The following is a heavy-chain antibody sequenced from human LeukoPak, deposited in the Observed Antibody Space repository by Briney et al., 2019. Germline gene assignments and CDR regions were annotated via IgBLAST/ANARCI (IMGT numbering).Heavy chain of an antibody. D-gene: IGHD3-10*01. CDR3: ARGGYYGSGNDFRFDP. V-gene: IGHV4-61*01. J-gene: IGHJ5*02. CDR1: GYSISSGYY. Sequence: SETLSLTCTVSGYSISSGYYWRWIRQPPGKGLEWIGYIYYSGSTNYKPSLKSRVTISVDTSKNQFSLKLNSVTAADTAVYYCARGGYYGSGNDFRFDPWGQGTLVTVSS. CDR2: IYYSGST.